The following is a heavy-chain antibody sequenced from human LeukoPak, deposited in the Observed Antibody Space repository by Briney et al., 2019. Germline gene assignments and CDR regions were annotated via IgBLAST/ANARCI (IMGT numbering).Heavy chain of an antibody. J-gene: IGHJ5*02. D-gene: IGHD3-9*01. V-gene: IGHV4-59*01. CDR2: IYYSGST. Sequence: SETLSLTCTVSGGSISSYYWSWIRQPPGKGLEWIGYIYYSGSTNYNPSLKSRVTISVDTSKNQFSLKLSSVTAADTAVYYCEREGGPYYDILTGYWAQNWFDPWGQGTLVTVSS. CDR1: GGSISSYY. CDR3: EREGGPYYDILTGYWAQNWFDP.